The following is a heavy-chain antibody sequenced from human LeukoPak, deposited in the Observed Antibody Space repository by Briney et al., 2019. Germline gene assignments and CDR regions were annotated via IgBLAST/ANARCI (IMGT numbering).Heavy chain of an antibody. CDR3: ARVLATVTRTAFDI. CDR1: GYTFTGYY. CDR2: INPKSGGK. Sequence: GASVKVSCKASGYTFTGYYMDGVRQAPGQGLEGMGWINPKSGGKKYAQKFQGRVTMTRHTSIRTAYMELSRLRSDDTGVYYCARVLATVTRTAFDIWGQETMVTVSS. D-gene: IGHD4-17*01. J-gene: IGHJ3*02. V-gene: IGHV1-2*02.